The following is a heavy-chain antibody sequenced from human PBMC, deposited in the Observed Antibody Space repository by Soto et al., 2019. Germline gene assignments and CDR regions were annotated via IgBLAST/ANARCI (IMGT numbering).Heavy chain of an antibody. D-gene: IGHD6-13*01. CDR3: ASYGNSSSWPFDY. J-gene: IGHJ4*02. CDR1: GFTFSSYW. Sequence: GGSLRLSCAASGFTFSSYWMSWVRQAPGKGLERVANIKQDGSEKYYVDSVKGRFTISRDNAKNSLYLQMNSLRAEDTAVYYCASYGNSSSWPFDYWGQGTLVTVSS. V-gene: IGHV3-7*01. CDR2: IKQDGSEK.